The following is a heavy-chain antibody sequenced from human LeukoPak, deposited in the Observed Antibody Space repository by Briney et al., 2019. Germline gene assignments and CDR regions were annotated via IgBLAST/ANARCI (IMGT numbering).Heavy chain of an antibody. J-gene: IGHJ3*02. CDR3: AREWELQDAFDI. D-gene: IGHD1-26*01. CDR2: IYSDGKT. Sequence: GGSLRLSCAASGFIVSSNHMTWIRQAPGKGLEWVSVIYSDGKTYYADSVKGRFTISRDNSKNTLYLQMNSLRAEDTAVYYCAREWELQDAFDIWGQGTMVTVSS. CDR1: GFIVSSNH. V-gene: IGHV3-53*01.